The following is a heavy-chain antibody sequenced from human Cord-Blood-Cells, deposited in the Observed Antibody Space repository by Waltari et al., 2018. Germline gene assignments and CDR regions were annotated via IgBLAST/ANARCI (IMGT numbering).Heavy chain of an antibody. J-gene: IGHJ4*02. V-gene: IGHV2-5*02. CDR1: GFSLSTSGVG. CDR2: IYWDDDK. Sequence: QITLKESGPTLVNPTQTLTLTCTFSGFSLSTSGVGVGWIRQPPGKALEWLALIYWDDDKRYSPSLKSRLTITKDTSKNQVVLTMTNMDPVDTATYYCAHSGSPIAARPGSDFDYWGQGTLVTVSS. D-gene: IGHD6-6*01. CDR3: AHSGSPIAARPGSDFDY.